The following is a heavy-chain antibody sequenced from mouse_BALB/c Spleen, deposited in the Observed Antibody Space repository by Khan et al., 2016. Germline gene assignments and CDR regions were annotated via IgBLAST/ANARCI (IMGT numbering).Heavy chain of an antibody. CDR3: ARGAY. CDR2: ILPGTGST. CDR1: GYTFSRYW. J-gene: IGHJ3*01. V-gene: IGHV1-9*01. Sequence: QVQLQQSGAELMKPGASVKISCKATGYTFSRYWIEWVKERPGHGLAWIGEILPGTGSTNYNEKLKGKATFTAETSSNTAYIQLSSLTSEDSAVYYVARGAYWGRGTLVTVSA.